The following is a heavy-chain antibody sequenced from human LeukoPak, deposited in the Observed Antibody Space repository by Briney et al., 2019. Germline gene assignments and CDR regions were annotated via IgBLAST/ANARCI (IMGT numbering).Heavy chain of an antibody. J-gene: IGHJ4*02. V-gene: IGHV3-23*01. Sequence: GGSLRLSCAASGFTSSSYAMSWVRQAPGKGLEWVSTINSNGGNTYYADSVRGRVTISRDNSKNTLYLQMNSLRVEDTAVYYCARPGDYFPFDYWGQGTLVTVSS. CDR2: INSNGGNT. CDR1: GFTSSSYA. D-gene: IGHD3-10*01. CDR3: ARPGDYFPFDY.